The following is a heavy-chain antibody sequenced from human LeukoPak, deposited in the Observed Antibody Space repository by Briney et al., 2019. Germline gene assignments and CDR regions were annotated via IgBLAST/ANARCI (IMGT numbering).Heavy chain of an antibody. J-gene: IGHJ4*02. Sequence: GGSLRLSCAASAFTFSTYGMHWVRQAPGKGLEWVAFIRYDGSNKYYADSVKGRFTISRYNSKNTLYLQMNSLRAEDTAVYYCAKAVEMSYWGQGTLVTVSS. CDR2: IRYDGSNK. V-gene: IGHV3-30*02. D-gene: IGHD5-24*01. CDR3: AKAVEMSY. CDR1: AFTFSTYG.